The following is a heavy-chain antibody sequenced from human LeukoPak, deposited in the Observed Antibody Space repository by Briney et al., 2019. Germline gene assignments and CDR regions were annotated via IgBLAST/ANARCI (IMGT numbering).Heavy chain of an antibody. V-gene: IGHV3-48*04. CDR3: ARGIAARPGPFDY. D-gene: IGHD6-6*01. CDR1: GFTFSSYS. J-gene: IGHJ4*02. CDR2: ISSSSSTI. Sequence: PGGSLRLSCAASGFTFSSYSMNWVRQAPGKGLEWVSYISSSSSTIYYADSVKGRFTISRDNAKNSLYLQMNSLRAEDTAVYYCARGIAARPGPFDYWGQGTLVTVSS.